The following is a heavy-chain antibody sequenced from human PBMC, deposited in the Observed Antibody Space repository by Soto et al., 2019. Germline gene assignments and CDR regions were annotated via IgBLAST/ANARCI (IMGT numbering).Heavy chain of an antibody. D-gene: IGHD3-9*01. CDR2: IYYSGST. V-gene: IGHV4-59*01. CDR1: GGSISSYY. CDR3: ARRLTGYYKGVYDY. J-gene: IGHJ4*02. Sequence: SETLSLTCTVSGGSISSYYWSWIRQPPGKGLEWIGYIYYSGSTNYNPSLKSRVTISVDTSKNQFSLKLSSVTAADTAVYYCARRLTGYYKGVYDYWGQGTLVTVSS.